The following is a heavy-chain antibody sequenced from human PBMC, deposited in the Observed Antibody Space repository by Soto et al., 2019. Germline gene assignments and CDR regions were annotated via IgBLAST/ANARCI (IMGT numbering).Heavy chain of an antibody. CDR3: AKDIAARPLYYYYMDV. J-gene: IGHJ6*03. V-gene: IGHV3-9*01. Sequence: GGSLRLSCAASGFTFDDYAMHWVRQAPGKGLEWVSGISWNSGSIGYADSVKGRFTISRDNAKNSLYLQMNSLRAEDTALYYCAKDIAARPLYYYYMDVSGKGTTVTVSS. CDR2: ISWNSGSI. D-gene: IGHD6-6*01. CDR1: GFTFDDYA.